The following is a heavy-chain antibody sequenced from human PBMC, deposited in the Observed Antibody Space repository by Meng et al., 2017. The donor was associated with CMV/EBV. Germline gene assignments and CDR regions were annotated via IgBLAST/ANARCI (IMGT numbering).Heavy chain of an antibody. CDR2: MHPNSGNT. V-gene: IGHV1-8*01. Sequence: SYDINWVRQATGQGLEWMGWMHPNSGNTGYAQKFQGRVTMTRNTSISTAYMELSSLRSEDTAVYYCARGPANYGSGSYSPYNWFDPWGQGTLVTVSS. CDR3: ARGPANYGSGSYSPYNWFDP. CDR1: SYD. J-gene: IGHJ5*02. D-gene: IGHD3-10*01.